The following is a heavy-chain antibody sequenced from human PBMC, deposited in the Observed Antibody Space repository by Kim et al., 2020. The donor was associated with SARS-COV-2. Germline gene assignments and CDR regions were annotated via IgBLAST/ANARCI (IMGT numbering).Heavy chain of an antibody. V-gene: IGHV4-31*03. Sequence: SETLSLTCTVSGGSISNGGYYWSWIRQHPGKGLEWIGYIYYSGSTYYNPSLKSRVTISVDTSKNQFSLKLSSVTAADTAVYYCARGYSSGWYDWGQGTLVTVSS. D-gene: IGHD6-19*01. J-gene: IGHJ4*02. CDR3: ARGYSSGWYD. CDR1: GGSISNGGYY. CDR2: IYYSGST.